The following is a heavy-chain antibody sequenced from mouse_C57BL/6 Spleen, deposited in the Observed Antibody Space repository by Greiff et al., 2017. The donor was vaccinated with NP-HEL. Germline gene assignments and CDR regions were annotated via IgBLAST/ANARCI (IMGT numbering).Heavy chain of an antibody. J-gene: IGHJ2*01. D-gene: IGHD3-1*01. CDR2: ISAGGSYT. CDR3: ARERNSEYFDY. V-gene: IGHV5-4*01. CDR1: GFTFSSYA. Sequence: EVQLQESGGGLVKPGGSLKLSCAASGFTFSSYAMSWVRQTPEKRLEWVATISAGGSYTYYPDNVKGRFTISRDNAKNNLYLQMSHLKSEDTAMYYCARERNSEYFDYWGQGTTLTVSS.